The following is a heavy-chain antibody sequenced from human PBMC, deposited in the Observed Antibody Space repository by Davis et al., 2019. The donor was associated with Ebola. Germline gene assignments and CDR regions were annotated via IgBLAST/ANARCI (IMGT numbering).Heavy chain of an antibody. V-gene: IGHV5-51*01. J-gene: IGHJ4*02. CDR3: ARRGGWSGAFLDY. D-gene: IGHD3-3*02. CDR1: GYTFTTYW. Sequence: GESLKISCKGSGYTFTTYWIGWVRQMPGKGLEWMGLIYPGDSDTIYSPSFQGQVTISADKSISTAYLQWSSLKASDTAMYYCARRGGWSGAFLDYWGQGTLVTVSS. CDR2: IYPGDSDT.